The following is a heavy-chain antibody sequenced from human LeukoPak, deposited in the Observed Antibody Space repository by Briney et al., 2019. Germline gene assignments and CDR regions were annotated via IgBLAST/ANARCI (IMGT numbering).Heavy chain of an antibody. Sequence: GGPLRLSCAASGFTFSSYSMNWVRQVPGKGLEWVSYISSSSETLYYADSVKGRFTVSRDNAKNSLYLEMKSLRAEDTAVYYCARDLSGSYFGHWGQGTLVTVSS. CDR3: ARDLSGSYFGH. J-gene: IGHJ4*02. CDR1: GFTFSSYS. D-gene: IGHD1-26*01. V-gene: IGHV3-48*04. CDR2: ISSSSETL.